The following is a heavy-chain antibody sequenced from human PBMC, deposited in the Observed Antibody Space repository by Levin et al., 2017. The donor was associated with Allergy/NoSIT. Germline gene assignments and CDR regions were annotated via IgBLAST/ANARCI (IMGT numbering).Heavy chain of an antibody. Sequence: SGPTLVKPTQTLTLTCTFSGFSLSTTGVGVGWIRQPPGKALEWLALIYWDDDKRYSTSLKKRLTITKDPSKNQVVLTMTNMDPVDTATYYCAHSDFWSGPSWFDPWGQGTLVTVSS. V-gene: IGHV2-5*02. CDR3: AHSDFWSGPSWFDP. CDR1: GFSLSTTGVG. J-gene: IGHJ5*02. D-gene: IGHD3-3*01. CDR2: IYWDDDK.